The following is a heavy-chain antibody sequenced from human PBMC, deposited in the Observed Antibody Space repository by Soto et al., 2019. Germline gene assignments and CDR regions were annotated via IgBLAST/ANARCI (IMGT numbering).Heavy chain of an antibody. CDR2: ISYDGSNK. V-gene: IGHV3-30-3*01. D-gene: IGHD6-6*01. CDR1: GFTFSSYA. CDR3: AREYSSSATHHKFYYYYYYGMDV. J-gene: IGHJ6*02. Sequence: QVQLVESGGGVVQPGRSLRLSCAASGFTFSSYAIHSVRQAPGKGLEWVAVISYDGSNKYYADSVKGRFTISRDNSKNTLYLQMNSLRAEDTAVYYCAREYSSSATHHKFYYYYYYGMDVWGQGTTVTVSS.